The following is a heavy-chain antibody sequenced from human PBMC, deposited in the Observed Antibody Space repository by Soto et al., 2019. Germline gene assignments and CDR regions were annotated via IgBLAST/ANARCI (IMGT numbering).Heavy chain of an antibody. D-gene: IGHD6-6*01. J-gene: IGHJ4*02. CDR1: GGSISSYY. CDR2: IYYSGST. CDR3: ARVYSSSSGEEY. V-gene: IGHV4-59*01. Sequence: SETLSLTCTVSGGSISSYYWSWIRQPPGKGLEWIGYIYYSGSTNYNPSLKSRVTISVDTSKNQFSLKLSSVTAADTAVYYCARVYSSSSGEEYWGQGTLVTVSS.